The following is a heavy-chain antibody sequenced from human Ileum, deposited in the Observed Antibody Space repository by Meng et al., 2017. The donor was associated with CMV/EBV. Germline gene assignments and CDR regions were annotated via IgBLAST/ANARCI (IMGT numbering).Heavy chain of an antibody. J-gene: IGHJ4*02. Sequence: GGSLRLSCAASGFNFRDYEMNWVRQAPGKGLEWVSYITHSGGGSIFYADSVKGRFTTSRDNAKNSLYLQMTGLRADDTAIYYCAREIPHCGGDCTDYWGQGTLVTVSS. CDR1: GFNFRDYE. D-gene: IGHD2-21*01. CDR2: ITHSGGGSI. CDR3: AREIPHCGGDCTDY. V-gene: IGHV3-48*03.